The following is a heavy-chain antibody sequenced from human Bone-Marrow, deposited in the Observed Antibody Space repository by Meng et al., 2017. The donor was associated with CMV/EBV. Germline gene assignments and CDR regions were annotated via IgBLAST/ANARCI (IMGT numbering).Heavy chain of an antibody. V-gene: IGHV3-66*02. CDR2: IYSGGST. CDR1: GFTVSSNY. J-gene: IGHJ6*02. D-gene: IGHD4-17*01. Sequence: GESLKISCAASGFTVSSNYMSWVRQAPGKGLEWVSVIYSGGSTYYADSVKGRFTISRDNSKNTLYLQMNSLRAEDTAVYYCARDFRFYGDYDYYYYGMDVWGQGTTVTVSS. CDR3: ARDFRFYGDYDYYYYGMDV.